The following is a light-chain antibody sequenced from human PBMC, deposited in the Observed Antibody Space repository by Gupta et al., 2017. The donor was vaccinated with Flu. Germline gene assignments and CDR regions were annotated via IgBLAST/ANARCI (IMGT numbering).Light chain of an antibody. Sequence: DIQMTPSPSSVSASVGDRVTITCRASQGISTWLAWYQQKPGKAPKLLIYAATDLQSGVPSRCSGSGSGTEFTLTISSLQPEDVATDVGQQASRVPRTFGGGTKVEI. CDR2: AAT. V-gene: IGKV1-12*01. CDR3: QQASRVPRT. J-gene: IGKJ4*01. CDR1: QGISTW.